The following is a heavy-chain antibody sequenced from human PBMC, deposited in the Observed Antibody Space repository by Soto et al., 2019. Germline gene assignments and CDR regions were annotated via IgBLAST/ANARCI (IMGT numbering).Heavy chain of an antibody. V-gene: IGHV3-48*01. Sequence: EVQLVESGGGLVQPGGSLRLSCAASGFTFSTYNMNWVRQAPGKGLEWISYISSSSNTIYYADSVKGRFTISRDNAKNSLYLQMNSLSAEDTAAYSCARWTLGGDGVWGQGTLVTVSS. D-gene: IGHD3-10*01. J-gene: IGHJ4*02. CDR2: ISSSSNTI. CDR3: ARWTLGGDGV. CDR1: GFTFSTYN.